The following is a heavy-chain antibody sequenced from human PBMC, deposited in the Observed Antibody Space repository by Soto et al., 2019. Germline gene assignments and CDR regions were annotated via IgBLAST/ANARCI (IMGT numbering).Heavy chain of an antibody. D-gene: IGHD2-15*01. Sequence: QVQLVQSGAEVKKPGSSVNVSCKASVGTFSSYAISWVRQAPGQGLEWMGGIIPIFGTANYAEEFEGRVTINADESTSTACLELRSLRSEDTAVYYCARDRKGYYSSSSSRDCSGGSCYSLLGYWGQGSLVTVAS. V-gene: IGHV1-69*01. CDR2: IIPIFGTA. J-gene: IGHJ4*02. CDR1: VGTFSSYA. CDR3: ARDRKGYYSSSSSRDCSGGSCYSLLGY.